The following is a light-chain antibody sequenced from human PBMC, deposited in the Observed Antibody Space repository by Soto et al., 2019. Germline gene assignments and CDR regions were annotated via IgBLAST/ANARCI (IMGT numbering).Light chain of an antibody. CDR3: QQYGSSPRT. CDR1: QSVSSSY. V-gene: IGKV3-20*01. CDR2: DTS. Sequence: EIALTQSPGTLSLSPGERATLSCRASQSVSSSYLAWYQRKPGQAPRLLIYDTSSRATGVPDRFSGSGSGTDFTLTISRLEPEDFAVFYCQQYGSSPRTFGGGTKVEIK. J-gene: IGKJ4*01.